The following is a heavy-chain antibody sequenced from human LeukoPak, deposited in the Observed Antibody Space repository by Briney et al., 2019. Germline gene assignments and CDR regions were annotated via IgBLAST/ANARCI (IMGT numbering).Heavy chain of an antibody. Sequence: GGSLRLSCAASGFTFSSYGMHWVRQAPGKGLEWVAFIRYDGSNKYYADSVKGRFTISRDNSKNTLYLQMNSLRAEDTAVYYCAKDQVRHKTYYYDSSGTHDYYYMDVWGKGTTVTVSS. CDR2: IRYDGSNK. D-gene: IGHD3-22*01. CDR3: AKDQVRHKTYYYDSSGTHDYYYMDV. J-gene: IGHJ6*03. CDR1: GFTFSSYG. V-gene: IGHV3-30*02.